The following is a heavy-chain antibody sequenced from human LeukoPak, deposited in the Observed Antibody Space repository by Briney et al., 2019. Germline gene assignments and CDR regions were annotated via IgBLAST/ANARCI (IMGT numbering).Heavy chain of an antibody. CDR2: TYYRSKWYN. D-gene: IGHD2-8*01. CDR3: ARDPQGYCTNGVCYTGVYYFDY. J-gene: IGHJ4*02. V-gene: IGHV6-1*01. Sequence: SQTLSLTCAISGDSVSSNSAAWNWIRQPPSRGLEWLGRTYYRSKWYNDYAVSVKSRITINPDTSKNQFSLQLNSVTPEDTAVYYCARDPQGYCTNGVCYTGVYYFDYWGQGTLVTVSS. CDR1: GDSVSSNSAA.